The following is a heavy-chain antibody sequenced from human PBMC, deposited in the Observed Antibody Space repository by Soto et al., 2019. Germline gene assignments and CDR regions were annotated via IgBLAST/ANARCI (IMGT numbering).Heavy chain of an antibody. CDR3: ARDLHDFWSGYTSPSAP. V-gene: IGHV1-18*01. J-gene: IGHJ5*02. Sequence: GASVKVSCKASGYTFTSYGISWVRQAPGQGLEWMGWISAYNGNTNYAQKLQGRVTMTTDTSTSTAYMELRSLRSDDTAVYYCARDLHDFWSGYTSPSAPWGQGTLVTVSS. D-gene: IGHD3-3*01. CDR1: GYTFTSYG. CDR2: ISAYNGNT.